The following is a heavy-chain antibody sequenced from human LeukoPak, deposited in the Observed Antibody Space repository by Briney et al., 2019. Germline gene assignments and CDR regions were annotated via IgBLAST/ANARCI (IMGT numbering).Heavy chain of an antibody. Sequence: VASVKVSCKASGYTFTGYYMHWVRQAPGQGLEWMGIINPSGGSTSYAQKFQGRVTMTRDTSTSTVYMELSSLRSEDTAVYYCARMWELLPFDYWGQGTLVTVSS. V-gene: IGHV1-46*01. D-gene: IGHD1-26*01. CDR2: INPSGGST. J-gene: IGHJ4*02. CDR3: ARMWELLPFDY. CDR1: GYTFTGYY.